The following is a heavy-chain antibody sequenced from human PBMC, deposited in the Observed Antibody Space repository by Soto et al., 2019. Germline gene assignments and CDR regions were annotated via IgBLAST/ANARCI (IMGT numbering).Heavy chain of an antibody. CDR3: ARGYSSIWDWFDP. J-gene: IGHJ5*02. V-gene: IGHV4-59*01. CDR2: IYYSGST. Sequence: SETLSRTCTVSGGSISSYYWSWIRQPPGKGLEWIGYIYYSGSTNYNPSLKSRVTISVDTSKNQFSLKLSSVTAADTAVYYCARGYSSIWDWFDPWGQGTLVTVSS. CDR1: GGSISSYY. D-gene: IGHD6-13*01.